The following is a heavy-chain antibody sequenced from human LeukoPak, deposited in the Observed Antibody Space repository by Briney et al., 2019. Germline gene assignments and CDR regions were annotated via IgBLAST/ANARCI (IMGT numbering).Heavy chain of an antibody. CDR1: GFTFSSYE. D-gene: IGHD5-12*01. V-gene: IGHV3-74*01. CDR3: TRGGVDY. CDR2: INSDGSTT. Sequence: GGSLRLSCAASGFTFSSYEMNWVRQAPGKGLEWVSRINSDGSTTTYADSVKGRFTISRDNAKNTLYLQMNSLRAEDTAVYYCTRGGVDYWGQGTLVTVSS. J-gene: IGHJ4*02.